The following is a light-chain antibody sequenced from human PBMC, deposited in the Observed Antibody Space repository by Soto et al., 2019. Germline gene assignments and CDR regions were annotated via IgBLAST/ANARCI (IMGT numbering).Light chain of an antibody. CDR3: ASWDDSLSGVV. J-gene: IGLJ2*01. Sequence: QSVLPQPPSASGTPGQRVSISCSGSRSNIGTNYVYWYQQFPGTAPKLLIYSDNQRPSGVPDRFSGSKSGTSASLAISGLRSEDEDDYYCASWDDSLSGVVLGGGTKLTVL. CDR1: RSNIGTNY. V-gene: IGLV1-47*01. CDR2: SDN.